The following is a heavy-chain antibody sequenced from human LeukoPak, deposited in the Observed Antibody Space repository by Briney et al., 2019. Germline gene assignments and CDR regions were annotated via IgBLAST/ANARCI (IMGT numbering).Heavy chain of an antibody. CDR3: ARHFDNGDYKKTFDI. J-gene: IGHJ3*02. CDR1: GGSISTTTYY. CDR2: IHYTGRA. D-gene: IGHD4-17*01. V-gene: IGHV4-39*01. Sequence: SETLSLTCSVFGGSISTTTYYWVWIRQPPGRGLECIASIHYTGRAYYNPSLRSRVTISADTSKNHFSLKMSSVTAADTTVYYCARHFDNGDYKKTFDIWGQGTMVTVSS.